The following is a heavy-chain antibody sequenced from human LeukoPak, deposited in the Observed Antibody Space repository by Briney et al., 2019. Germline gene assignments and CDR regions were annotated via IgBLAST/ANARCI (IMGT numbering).Heavy chain of an antibody. Sequence: SVKVSCKASGGTFSSYTISWVRPAPGQGLEWMGRIIPILGIANYAQKFQGRVTITADKSTSTAYMELSSLRSEDTAVYYCASERLGYYYMDVWGKGTTVTVSS. D-gene: IGHD1-1*01. CDR3: ASERLGYYYMDV. V-gene: IGHV1-69*02. CDR2: IIPILGIA. J-gene: IGHJ6*03. CDR1: GGTFSSYT.